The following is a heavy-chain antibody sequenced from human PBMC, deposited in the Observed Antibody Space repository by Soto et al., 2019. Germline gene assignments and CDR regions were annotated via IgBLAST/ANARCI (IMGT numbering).Heavy chain of an antibody. D-gene: IGHD4-17*01. CDR1: GGSISSYY. CDR2: IYYSGST. Sequence: SETLSLTCTVSGGSISSYYWSWIRQPPGKGLEWIGYIYYSGSTNYNPSLKSRVTISVDTSKNQFSLKLSSVTAADTAVYYCARLRGTVTTSTHDYWGQGTLVTVSS. CDR3: ARLRGTVTTSTHDY. J-gene: IGHJ4*02. V-gene: IGHV4-59*08.